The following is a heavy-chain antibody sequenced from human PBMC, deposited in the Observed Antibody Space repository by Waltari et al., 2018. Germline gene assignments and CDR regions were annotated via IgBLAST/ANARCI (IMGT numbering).Heavy chain of an antibody. Sequence: QVQLVESGGGVVQPGRSLRLSCAASGFTFSDYGMHWVRQAPGKGLEWGAVRWYDGSHKYYADSVKGRFTISRDNSKNTMYLQMNSLRAEDTAIYYCAKTVAGIYNCFDPWGQGTLVTVSS. CDR2: RWYDGSHK. CDR3: AKTVAGIYNCFDP. J-gene: IGHJ5*02. V-gene: IGHV3-33*06. D-gene: IGHD6-19*01. CDR1: GFTFSDYG.